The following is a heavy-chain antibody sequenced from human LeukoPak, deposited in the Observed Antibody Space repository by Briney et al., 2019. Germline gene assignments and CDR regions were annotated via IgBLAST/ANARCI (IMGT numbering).Heavy chain of an antibody. CDR1: GGSISSYY. J-gene: IGHJ6*03. CDR3: AASYGSGSYYNVFYYYYMDV. V-gene: IGHV3-23*01. CDR2: ISGSGGST. D-gene: IGHD3-10*01. Sequence: ETLSLTCTVSGGSISSYYWSWVRQAPGKGLEWVSAISGSGGSTYYADSVKGRFTISRDNSKNTLYLQMNSLRAEDTAVYYCAASYGSGSYYNVFYYYYMDVWGKGTTVTISS.